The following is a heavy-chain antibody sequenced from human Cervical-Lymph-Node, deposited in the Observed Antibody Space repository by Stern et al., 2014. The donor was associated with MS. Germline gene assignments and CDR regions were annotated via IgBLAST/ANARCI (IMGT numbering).Heavy chain of an antibody. CDR3: AHSFGSVSGTYSGLDV. Sequence: TLRESGPSLVRPTQTVTLTCTVSGFSLSADGVGVGWIRQAPGKALEWLALIYWDDDDRYSQSLKNRLAIRKDTSKNQVVLTMTDMDPEDTGTYYCAHSFGSVSGTYSGLDVWGQGTTVTVS. D-gene: IGHD1-7*01. CDR2: IYWDDDD. CDR1: GFSLSADGVG. J-gene: IGHJ6*02. V-gene: IGHV2-5*02.